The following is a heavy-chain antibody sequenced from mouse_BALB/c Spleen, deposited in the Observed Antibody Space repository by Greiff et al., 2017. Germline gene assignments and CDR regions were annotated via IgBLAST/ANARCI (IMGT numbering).Heavy chain of an antibody. D-gene: IGHD2-1*01. J-gene: IGHJ2*01. CDR1: GFTFSSYA. CDR3: ARRDGIFDY. V-gene: IGHV5-9-1*01. CDR2: ISSGGSYT. Sequence: EVMLVESGGGLVKPGGSLKLSCAASGFTFSSYAMSWVRQTPEKRLEWVATISSGGSYTYYPDSVKGRFTISRDNAKNTLYLQMSSLRSEDTAMYYCARRDGIFDYWGQGTTLTVSS.